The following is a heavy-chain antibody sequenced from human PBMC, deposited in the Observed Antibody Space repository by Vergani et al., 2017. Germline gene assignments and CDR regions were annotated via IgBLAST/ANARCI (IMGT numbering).Heavy chain of an antibody. J-gene: IGHJ4*02. CDR3: ARGPSPYYYDSSGYYGEVGGY. CDR2: VSGSSATP. CDR1: GFSFPGYA. V-gene: IGHV3-23*01. D-gene: IGHD3-22*01. Sequence: EVQLLESGGGLVQPGGSLRLSCEASGFSFPGYAMSWVRQAPGKGLEWVSSVSGSSATPYYADSVKGRFIISRDNSKNTLHLQMNSLRADDTAVYYCARGPSPYYYDSSGYYGEVGGYWGQGTLVTVSS.